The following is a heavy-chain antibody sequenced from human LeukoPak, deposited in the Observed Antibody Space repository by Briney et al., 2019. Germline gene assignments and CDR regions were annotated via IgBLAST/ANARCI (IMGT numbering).Heavy chain of an antibody. CDR3: ARRMGARYYYYYMDV. J-gene: IGHJ6*03. CDR1: GGSISSGSYY. Sequence: SQTLSLTCTVSGGSISSGSYYWSWIRQPAGKGLEWIGRIYTSGSTNYNPSLKSRVTISVDTSKNQFSLKLSSVTAADTAVYYCARRMGARYYYYYMDVWGKGTTVTISS. D-gene: IGHD1-26*01. V-gene: IGHV4-61*02. CDR2: IYTSGST.